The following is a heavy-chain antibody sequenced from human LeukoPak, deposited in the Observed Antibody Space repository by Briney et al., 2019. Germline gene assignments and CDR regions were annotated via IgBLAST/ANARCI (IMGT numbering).Heavy chain of an antibody. D-gene: IGHD2-15*01. CDR2: IYTSGST. J-gene: IGHJ6*02. CDR1: GGSISSYY. Sequence: SETLSLTCTVSGGSISSYYWSWIRQPAGKGLEWIGRIYTSGSTNYNPSLKSRVTISVDTSKNQFSLKLSSVTAADTAVYYCARCRRYCSGGSCPRHYYYYGMDVWGQGTTVTVSS. CDR3: ARCRRYCSGGSCPRHYYYYGMDV. V-gene: IGHV4-4*07.